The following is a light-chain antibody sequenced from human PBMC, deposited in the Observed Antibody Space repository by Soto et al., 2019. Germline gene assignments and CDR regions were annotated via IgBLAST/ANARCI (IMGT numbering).Light chain of an antibody. Sequence: QAVVTQPPSASGTPGQRVTISCSGSSSNIESNFVYWYQQFPGTAPRLLIYRNNQRPSGVPDRFSGSKSGTSASLAISALRSEDEADYYCTVWDDNLRGRLFGGGTKLTVL. CDR3: TVWDDNLRGRL. J-gene: IGLJ2*01. V-gene: IGLV1-47*01. CDR2: RNN. CDR1: SSNIESNF.